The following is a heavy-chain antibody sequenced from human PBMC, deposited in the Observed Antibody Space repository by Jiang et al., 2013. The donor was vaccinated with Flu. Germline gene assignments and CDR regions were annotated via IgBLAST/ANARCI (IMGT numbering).Heavy chain of an antibody. Sequence: LLKPSETLSLTCAVYGGSFSGYYWSWIRQPPGKGLEWIGEINHSGSTNYNPSLKSRVTISVDTSKNQFSLKLSSVTAADTAVYYCASYSGSFPSDYWGQGTLVTVSS. CDR3: ASYSGSFPSDY. V-gene: IGHV4-34*01. J-gene: IGHJ4*02. D-gene: IGHD1-26*01. CDR1: GGSFSGYY. CDR2: INHSGST.